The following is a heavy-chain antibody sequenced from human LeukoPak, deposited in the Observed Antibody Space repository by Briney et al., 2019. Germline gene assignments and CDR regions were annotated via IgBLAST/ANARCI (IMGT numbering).Heavy chain of an antibody. J-gene: IGHJ6*02. CDR3: TREGANYGVTGDV. V-gene: IGHV1-18*04. Sequence: GASVNVSCKASGYFFTRYGFNWVRQAPGQGLEWMGWINAYNGNTKYAQKVQARVTMTTDTSTSTAYMELRSLRSDDTAVYYCTREGANYGVTGDVWGQGTTVIVSS. D-gene: IGHD3-10*01. CDR2: INAYNGNT. CDR1: GYFFTRYG.